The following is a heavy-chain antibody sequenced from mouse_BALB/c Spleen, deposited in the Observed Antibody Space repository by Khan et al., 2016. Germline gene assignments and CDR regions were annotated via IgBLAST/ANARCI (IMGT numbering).Heavy chain of an antibody. D-gene: IGHD1-1*01. Sequence: EVQLQESGPGLVKPSQSLSLTCSVIGYSITSGYYWNWIRQFPGNKLEWMGYISYDGNNNYNPTLKNRISITRDPSKNQFFLKLNSVTIEDTATYYCAIFYYGSHYYYDVKDYWGQRTSVTVS. CDR1: GYSITSGYY. CDR3: AIFYYGSHYYYDVKDY. CDR2: ISYDGNN. V-gene: IGHV3-6*02. J-gene: IGHJ4*01.